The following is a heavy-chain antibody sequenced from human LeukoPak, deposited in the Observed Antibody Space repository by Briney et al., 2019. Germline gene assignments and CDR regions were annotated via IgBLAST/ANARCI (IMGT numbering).Heavy chain of an antibody. CDR1: GYTFTGYY. CDR2: INPNSGGT. CDR3: ARDSLYYDFWSGYRPYYYYYMDV. V-gene: IGHV1-2*02. Sequence: ASVKVSCKASGYTFTGYYMHWVRQAPGQGLEWMGWINPNSGGTNYAQKFQGRVTMTRDTSISTAYMELSRLRSDDTAVYYCARDSLYYDFWSGYRPYYYYYMDVWGKGTTVTVSS. J-gene: IGHJ6*03. D-gene: IGHD3-3*01.